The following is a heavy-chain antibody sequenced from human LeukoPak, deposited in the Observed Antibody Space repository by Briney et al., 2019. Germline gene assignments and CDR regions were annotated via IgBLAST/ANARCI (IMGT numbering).Heavy chain of an antibody. CDR3: HTDH. J-gene: IGHJ4*02. CDR1: GYTFTTYD. D-gene: IGHD3-10*01. Sequence: GASVKVSCKAPGYTFTTYDLNWVRQATGQGLEWMGWMNPNSGNTGYAQKFQGRVTMTRNTSISTAYMELNNLTSEDTAVRGAHTDHWGQGTLVTVSS. CDR2: MNPNSGNT. V-gene: IGHV1-8*01.